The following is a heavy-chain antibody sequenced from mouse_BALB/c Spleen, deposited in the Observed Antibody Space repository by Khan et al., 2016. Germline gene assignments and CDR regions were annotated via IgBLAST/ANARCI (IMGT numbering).Heavy chain of an antibody. V-gene: IGHV5-15*02. CDR2: ISNLAYSI. D-gene: IGHD1-1*01. CDR1: GFTFSDYG. Sequence: EVELVESGGGLVQPGGSRKLSCAASGFTFSDYGMAWVRQAPGKGPEWVAFISNLAYSIYYADTVTGRFTISRENAKNTLYLEMSSLRSEDTAMYYCARVYGSSYAFDYWGQGTTLTVSS. J-gene: IGHJ2*01. CDR3: ARVYGSSYAFDY.